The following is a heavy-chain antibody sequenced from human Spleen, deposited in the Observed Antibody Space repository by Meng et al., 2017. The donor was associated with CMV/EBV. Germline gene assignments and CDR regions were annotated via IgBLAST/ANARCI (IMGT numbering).Heavy chain of an antibody. D-gene: IGHD1-7*01. J-gene: IGHJ6*02. V-gene: IGHV3-23*03. CDR1: GFTFSSYA. CDR2: IYSGGSST. CDR3: ARIGITGTTLSMDV. Sequence: GGSLRLSCAASGFTFSSYAMSWVRQAPGKGLEWVSVIYSGGSSTYYADSVKGRFTISRDNAKNSLYLQMNSLRAEDTAVYYCARIGITGTTLSMDVWGQGTTVTVSS.